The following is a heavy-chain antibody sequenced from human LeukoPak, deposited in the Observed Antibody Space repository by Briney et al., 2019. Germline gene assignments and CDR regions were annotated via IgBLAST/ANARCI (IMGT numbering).Heavy chain of an antibody. CDR2: ISYDGSNK. Sequence: GGSLRLSRAASGFTFSSYAMHWVRQAPGKGLEWVAVISYDGSNKYYADSVKGRFTISRDNSKNTLYLQMNSLRAEDTAVYYCARDAGGDASYYMDVWGKGTTVTVSS. V-gene: IGHV3-30*01. CDR3: ARDAGGDASYYMDV. D-gene: IGHD2-21*02. CDR1: GFTFSSYA. J-gene: IGHJ6*03.